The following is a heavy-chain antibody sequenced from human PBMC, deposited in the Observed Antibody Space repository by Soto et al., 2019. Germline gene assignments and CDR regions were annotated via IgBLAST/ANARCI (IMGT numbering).Heavy chain of an antibody. CDR1: GGSISSYY. CDR2: IYYSGST. J-gene: IGHJ5*02. V-gene: IGHV4-59*01. D-gene: IGHD1-20*01. Sequence: SETLSLTCTVSGGSISSYYWSWIRQPPGKGLEWIGYIYYSGSTNYNPSLKSRVTISVDTSKNQFSLKLSSVTAADTAVYYCAREYHWKSGWFDPWGQGALVTVSS. CDR3: AREYHWKSGWFDP.